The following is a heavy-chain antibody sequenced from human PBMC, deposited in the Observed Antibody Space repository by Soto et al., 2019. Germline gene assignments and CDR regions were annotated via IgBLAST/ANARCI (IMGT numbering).Heavy chain of an antibody. CDR3: ARDLGSAYDFWSGYSGRWGTDYGLDV. CDR1: GFTVSSNY. CDR2: IYSGDNT. J-gene: IGHJ6*02. D-gene: IGHD3-3*01. V-gene: IGHV3-53*01. Sequence: QPGGSLRLSCAASGFTVSSNYMSWVRQAPGKGLEWLSVIYSGDNTYYADSVKGRFTISRDNSKNTLYLQMNSLRAEDTAVYYCARDLGSAYDFWSGYSGRWGTDYGLDVWGQGTTVTVSS.